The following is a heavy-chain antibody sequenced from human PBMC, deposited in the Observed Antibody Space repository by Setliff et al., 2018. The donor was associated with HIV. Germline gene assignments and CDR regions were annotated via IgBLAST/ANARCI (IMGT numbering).Heavy chain of an antibody. CDR1: GGSIRSGSYC. Sequence: NPSETLSLTCTVSGGSIRSGSYCWSWIRQPAGKGLEWIGHVCTSGNTNYNPSLNRRVTISVDTSQNQISLKVNFVNAADTAVYFCAREARDSYGPLRYSFPSWGQGTLVTVSS. J-gene: IGHJ4*02. CDR2: VCTSGNT. D-gene: IGHD5-18*01. V-gene: IGHV4-61*09. CDR3: AREARDSYGPLRYSFPS.